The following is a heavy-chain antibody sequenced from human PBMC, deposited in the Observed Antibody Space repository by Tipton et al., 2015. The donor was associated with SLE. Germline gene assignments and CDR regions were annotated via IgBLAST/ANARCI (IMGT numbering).Heavy chain of an antibody. D-gene: IGHD7-27*01. V-gene: IGHV4-38-2*02. CDR2: IYHSGTT. CDR1: GFSISSGYY. Sequence: TLSLTCSVSGFSISSGYYWGWIRQPPGKGLEWIGSIYHSGTTYYNPSLKTRVTISVDTSKNQFSLKMNSVTAADTAAYYCARDVPAPTGGVWGQGTLVTVSS. CDR3: ARDVPAPTGGV. J-gene: IGHJ4*02.